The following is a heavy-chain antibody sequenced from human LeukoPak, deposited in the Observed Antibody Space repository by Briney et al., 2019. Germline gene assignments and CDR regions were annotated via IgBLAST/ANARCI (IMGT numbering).Heavy chain of an antibody. Sequence: GGSLRLSCAASGFTFSSYAMSWVRQAPGKGLEWVSAIRGSGGSTYHADSVKGRFTISRDNSKNTLYLQMNSLRAEDTAVYYCAKDASAYSGSYWGEFDYWGRGTLVTVSS. J-gene: IGHJ4*02. D-gene: IGHD1-26*01. CDR3: AKDASAYSGSYWGEFDY. CDR2: IRGSGGST. V-gene: IGHV3-23*01. CDR1: GFTFSSYA.